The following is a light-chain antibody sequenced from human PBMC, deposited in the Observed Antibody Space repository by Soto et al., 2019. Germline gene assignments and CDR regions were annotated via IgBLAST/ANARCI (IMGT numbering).Light chain of an antibody. V-gene: IGKV1-5*01. CDR2: DVS. CDR1: QSISSW. CDR3: QQYNIYWT. J-gene: IGKJ1*01. Sequence: IEMTLSHSTLSASVGARVTITCRASQSISSWLAWYQQKPGKAPKLLIFDVSSLETGVPLRFSGSGSGTEFTLTSNILQPDDFATYYCQQYNIYWTFGQGTKVDIK.